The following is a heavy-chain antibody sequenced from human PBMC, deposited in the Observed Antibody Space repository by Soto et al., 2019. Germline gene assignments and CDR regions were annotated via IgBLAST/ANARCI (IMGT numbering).Heavy chain of an antibody. V-gene: IGHV4-61*05. CDR3: ARFFNCGGDCYSFDY. CDR2: IYYSGST. D-gene: IGHD2-21*02. J-gene: IGHJ4*02. Sequence: PSETLSLTCTVSGGSISSSSYYWGWIRQPPGKGLEWIGYIYYSGSTNYNPSLKSRVTISVDTSKNQFSLKLSSVTAADTAVYYCARFFNCGGDCYSFDYWGQGTLVTVSS. CDR1: GGSISSSSYY.